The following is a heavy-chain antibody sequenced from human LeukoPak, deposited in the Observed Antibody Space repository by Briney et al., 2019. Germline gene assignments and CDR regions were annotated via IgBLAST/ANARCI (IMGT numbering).Heavy chain of an antibody. D-gene: IGHD5-18*01. CDR1: GYTFTGYY. CDR2: INPNSGGT. V-gene: IGHV1-2*02. J-gene: IGHJ6*03. Sequence: ASVKVSCKASGYTFTGYYMHWVRQAPGQGLEWMGWINPNSGGTNYAQKFQGRVTMTRDTSISTAYMELSRLRSDDTAVYYCAREGRWIQLNYYYMDVWGKGTTVTVSS. CDR3: AREGRWIQLNYYYMDV.